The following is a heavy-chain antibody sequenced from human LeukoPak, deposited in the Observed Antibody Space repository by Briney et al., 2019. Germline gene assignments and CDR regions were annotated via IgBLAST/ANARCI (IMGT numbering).Heavy chain of an antibody. CDR1: RFTFSDYY. CDR2: ISSSGSTI. V-gene: IGHV3-11*01. CDR3: ASGRTDYYYMDV. Sequence: GGSLRLSCAASRFTFSDYYMSWIRQAPGKGLEWVSYISSSGSTIYYADSVKGRFTISRDNAKNSLYLQMNSLRAEDTAVYYCASGRTDYYYMDVWGKGTTVTVSS. J-gene: IGHJ6*03.